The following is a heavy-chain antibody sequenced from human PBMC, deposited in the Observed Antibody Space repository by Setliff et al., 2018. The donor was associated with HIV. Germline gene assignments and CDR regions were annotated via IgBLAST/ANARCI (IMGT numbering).Heavy chain of an antibody. V-gene: IGHV4-4*07. CDR3: ARARITMTGGRLEPYAFDR. Sequence: SETLSLTCAVSGYAITSGFYWGWIRQPAGEGLEYIGRVHSTGTTIYNPSLKSRVTMSVDTSKNQLSLKLRSVTAADTAVYYCARARITMTGGRLEPYAFDRWGQGTKVTVSS. J-gene: IGHJ3*01. CDR2: VHSTGTT. CDR1: GYAITSGFY. D-gene: IGHD3-22*01.